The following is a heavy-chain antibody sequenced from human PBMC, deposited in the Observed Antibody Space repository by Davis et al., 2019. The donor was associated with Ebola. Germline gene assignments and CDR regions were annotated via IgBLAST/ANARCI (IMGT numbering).Heavy chain of an antibody. Sequence: SGPTLVKPTETLTLTCTVSGFSLSNARMGVSWIRQPPGKALEWLAHIFSNDEKSYSTSLKSRLTISKDTSKSQVVLTMTNMDPVDTATYYCARIPTGTTSILYYYYGMDVWGQGTTVTVSS. CDR3: ARIPTGTTSILYYYYGMDV. CDR1: GFSLSNARMG. D-gene: IGHD1-1*01. J-gene: IGHJ6*02. CDR2: IFSNDEK. V-gene: IGHV2-26*01.